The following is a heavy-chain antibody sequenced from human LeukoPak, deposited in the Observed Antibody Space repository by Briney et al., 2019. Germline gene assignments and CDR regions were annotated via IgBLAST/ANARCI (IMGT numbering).Heavy chain of an antibody. CDR2: INPNSGGT. V-gene: IGHV1-2*02. Sequence: ASVKVSCKASGYTFTGYYMHRVRQAPGQGLEWMGWINPNSGGTNYAQKFQGRVTMTRDTSISTAYMELSRLRSDDTAVYYCARVSRYSSGWRNFDYWGQGTLVTVSS. CDR1: GYTFTGYY. CDR3: ARVSRYSSGWRNFDY. D-gene: IGHD6-19*01. J-gene: IGHJ4*02.